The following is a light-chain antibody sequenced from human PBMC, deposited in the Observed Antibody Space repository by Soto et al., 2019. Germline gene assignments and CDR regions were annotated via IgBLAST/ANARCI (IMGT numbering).Light chain of an antibody. J-gene: IGLJ1*01. Sequence: QSVLTQPPSASGTPGQRVTISCSGSSSNIGSNTVSWYQQLPQRAPKLLIFSNNQRPSGVPDRFSGSKSGTSASLATSGLQSEDEADYYCATWADGLNSYVFGTGTKVTVL. CDR1: SSNIGSNT. V-gene: IGLV1-44*01. CDR3: ATWADGLNSYV. CDR2: SNN.